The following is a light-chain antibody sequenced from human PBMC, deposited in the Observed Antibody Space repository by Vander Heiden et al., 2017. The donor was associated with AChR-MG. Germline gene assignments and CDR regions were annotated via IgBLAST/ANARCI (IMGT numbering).Light chain of an antibody. CDR3: CTYASGNLVI. CDR2: EDS. CDR1: SSDVGSYNL. J-gene: IGLJ2*01. Sequence: QYALTQPASVSGSHGQSINIPCTGTSSDVGSYNLCSEEHQHPDKVPKLMCSEDSERPSAVSKRFSGSKSGNTASLTISERHAEDEADYYCCTYASGNLVIFGGGTKLTVL. V-gene: IGLV2-23*01.